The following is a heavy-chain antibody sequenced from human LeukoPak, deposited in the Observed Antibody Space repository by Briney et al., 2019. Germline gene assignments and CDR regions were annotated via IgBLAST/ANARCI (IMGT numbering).Heavy chain of an antibody. D-gene: IGHD5-24*01. V-gene: IGHV3-53*01. CDR3: TRDQMNY. Sequence: PGGSLRLSCTASDYTFSRIYMIWVRQAPGKGLEWVSLIFSNGDTHYADSVKGRFTISRDTSKNTVSLQMNSLRVEDTAMYYCTRDQMNYWGQGTLVTVSS. J-gene: IGHJ4*02. CDR2: IFSNGDT. CDR1: DYTFSRIY.